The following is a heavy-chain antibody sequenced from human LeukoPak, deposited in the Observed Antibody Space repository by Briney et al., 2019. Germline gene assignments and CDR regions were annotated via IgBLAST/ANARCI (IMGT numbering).Heavy chain of an antibody. D-gene: IGHD4-23*01. J-gene: IGHJ4*02. CDR2: TYYSGST. CDR1: GGSISSYY. CDR3: ARAVLGVGNCYFDY. V-gene: IGHV4-59*01. Sequence: SETLSFTCTVSGGSISSYYWSWLRQPPGKGLKWIGYTYYSGSTNYNPSLKSRVTISVDTSKNQSSLKLSSVTAADTAVYYCARAVLGVGNCYFDYWGQGTLVTVSS.